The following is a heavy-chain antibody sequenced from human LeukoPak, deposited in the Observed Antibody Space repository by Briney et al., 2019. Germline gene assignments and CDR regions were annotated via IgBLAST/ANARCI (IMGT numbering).Heavy chain of an antibody. V-gene: IGHV4-39*01. J-gene: IGHJ5*02. Sequence: ASETLSLTCTVSGGSISSSSYYWGWIRQPPGKGLEWIGSIYYSGSTYYNPSLKSRVTISVDTSKNQFSLKLSSVTAADTAVYYCARALSSSWYPPHWFDPWGQGTLVTVSS. CDR1: GGSISSSSYY. CDR2: IYYSGST. CDR3: ARALSSSWYPPHWFDP. D-gene: IGHD6-13*01.